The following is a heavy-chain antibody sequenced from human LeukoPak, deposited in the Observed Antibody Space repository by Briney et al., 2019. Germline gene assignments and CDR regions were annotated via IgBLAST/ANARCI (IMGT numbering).Heavy chain of an antibody. J-gene: IGHJ4*02. D-gene: IGHD4-23*01. CDR3: AKGVPHGGGDFDY. CDR1: GFSFSSYG. CDR2: IGGTGGNT. Sequence: GGSLRLSCAASGFSFSSYGMSWVRQAPGKGLEWVSTIGGTGGNTYYADSVKGRFTISRDNSKNTLYLQMNSLRAEDTAVYYCAKGVPHGGGDFDYWGQGTLVTVSS. V-gene: IGHV3-23*01.